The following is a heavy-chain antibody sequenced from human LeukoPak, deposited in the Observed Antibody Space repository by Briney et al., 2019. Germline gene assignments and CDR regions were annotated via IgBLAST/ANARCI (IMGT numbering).Heavy chain of an antibody. J-gene: IGHJ4*02. CDR2: ISYSGST. CDR3: ARAVSSVVVIPF. CDR1: GCSVSSGRYY. V-gene: IGHV4-61*01. D-gene: IGHD3-22*01. Sequence: PSETLSLICTVSGCSVSSGRYYWSWIRQPPGKGLEWIGYISYSGSTNYNHSLKSRVTISVDTSKNQFSLKLSSVTAADTAVYYCARAVSSVVVIPFWGQGTLVTVSS.